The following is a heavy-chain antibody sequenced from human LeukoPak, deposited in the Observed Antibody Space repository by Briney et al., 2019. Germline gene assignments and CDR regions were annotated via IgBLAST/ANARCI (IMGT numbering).Heavy chain of an antibody. V-gene: IGHV3-53*01. D-gene: IGHD5-24*01. J-gene: IGHJ4*02. CDR2: IHSGGNT. CDR3: APRNGLGGYFDY. Sequence: GGSLRLSCAASGFIVNDNYMSWVRQAPGKGLEWVSVIHSGGNTYYADSVKGRFTISRDISKNTLYLQMNSLRAEDTAVYYCAPRNGLGGYFDYWGQGTLVTVSS. CDR1: GFIVNDNY.